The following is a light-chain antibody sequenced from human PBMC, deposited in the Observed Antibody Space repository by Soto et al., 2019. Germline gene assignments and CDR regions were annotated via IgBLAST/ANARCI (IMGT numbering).Light chain of an antibody. V-gene: IGLV2-8*01. CDR2: EVN. CDR1: GSDIGGYNF. CDR3: SSYAGTNNRYV. J-gene: IGLJ1*01. Sequence: QSVLTQPPSASGSPGQSVTIYCTGTGSDIGGYNFVSWYQQHPGKVPKLIIYEVNKRPSGVPDRFSGSKSGNTASLTVSGLKADDEADYYCSSYAGTNNRYVFGTGTKVTVL.